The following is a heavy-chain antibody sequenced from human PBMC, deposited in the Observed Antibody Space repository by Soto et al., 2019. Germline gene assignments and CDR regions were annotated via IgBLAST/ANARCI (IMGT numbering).Heavy chain of an antibody. CDR3: ARGRDGDY. D-gene: IGHD6-6*01. CDR1: GYTFTSYG. Sequence: QVHLVQSGAEVKKPGASVKVSCKASGYTFTSYGITWVRQAPGQGLEWMGWISAHNGNTDYAQKLQGRVIVTRDTSTSPAYMELRSLRSAAPAVYYCARGRDGDYWGQGALVTVSS. V-gene: IGHV1-18*01. CDR2: ISAHNGNT. J-gene: IGHJ4*02.